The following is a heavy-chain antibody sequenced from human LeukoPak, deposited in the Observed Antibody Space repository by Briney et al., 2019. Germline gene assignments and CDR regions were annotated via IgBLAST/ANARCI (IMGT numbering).Heavy chain of an antibody. CDR2: IFPGDSDT. V-gene: IGHV5-51*01. CDR1: GYIFTTYW. J-gene: IGHJ4*02. CDR3: ATSESQTKFDY. D-gene: IGHD1/OR15-1a*01. Sequence: GESLKISCQGSGYIFTTYWIGWVRRMPGKGLEWMGIIFPGDSDTIYSPSFQGQVTISADKSINTAYLQWSSLKASDTAMYYCATSESQTKFDYWGQGTLVTASS.